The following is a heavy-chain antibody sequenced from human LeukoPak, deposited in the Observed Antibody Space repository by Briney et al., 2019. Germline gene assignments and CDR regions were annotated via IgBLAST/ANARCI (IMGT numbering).Heavy chain of an antibody. V-gene: IGHV3-30*03. CDR1: GFTFSSYG. D-gene: IGHD2-2*01. CDR3: ARVDVVVPAAFDY. Sequence: GGSLRLSCAASGFTFSSYGMHWVRQAPGKGLEWVAVISYDGSNKYYADSVKGRFTISRDNSKNTLYLQMNSLRVEDTAVYYCARVDVVVPAAFDYWGQGTLVTVSS. J-gene: IGHJ4*02. CDR2: ISYDGSNK.